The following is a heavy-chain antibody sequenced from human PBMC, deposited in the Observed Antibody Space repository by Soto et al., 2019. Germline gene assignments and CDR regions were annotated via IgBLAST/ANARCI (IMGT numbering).Heavy chain of an antibody. CDR3: ARGQRFSDWFDP. D-gene: IGHD3-3*01. CDR2: IYSSGNT. CDR1: GGTISGYY. Sequence: SETLSLTCIVSGGTISGYYWTWIRQPAGKGLEWIGRIYSSGNTKYNPSLQSRVTMSLDTSNNQFSLRLTSVTAADTAVYYCARGQRFSDWFDPWGQGTLVTVSS. J-gene: IGHJ5*02. V-gene: IGHV4-4*07.